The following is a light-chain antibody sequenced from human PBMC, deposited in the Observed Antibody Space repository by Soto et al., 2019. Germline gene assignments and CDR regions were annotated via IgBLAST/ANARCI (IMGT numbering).Light chain of an antibody. CDR1: QSISNY. CDR2: AAS. CDR3: QQSYNSPRT. V-gene: IGKV1-39*01. J-gene: IGKJ3*01. Sequence: DIQMTQSPSALSASVGDRVTSTCRASQSISNYLNWYQQKPGKAPKLLIYAASSLQSGVPSRFSGSGSGTDFTLTISSLQPEDFAPYYCQQSYNSPRTFGHGTKVDIK.